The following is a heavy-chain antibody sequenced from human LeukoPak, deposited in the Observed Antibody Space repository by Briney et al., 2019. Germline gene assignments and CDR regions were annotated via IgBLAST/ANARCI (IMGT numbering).Heavy chain of an antibody. D-gene: IGHD6-13*01. V-gene: IGHV1-18*01. CDR1: GYTFTSYG. CDR2: ISAYNGNT. CDR3: ARGYSSSWYFNWFDP. J-gene: IGHJ5*02. Sequence: ASVKVSCKASGYTFTSYGIGWVRQAPGQGLEWMGWISAYNGNTNYAQKLQGRVTMTTDTSTSTAYMELRSLRSDDTAVYYCARGYSSSWYFNWFDPWGQGTLVTVSS.